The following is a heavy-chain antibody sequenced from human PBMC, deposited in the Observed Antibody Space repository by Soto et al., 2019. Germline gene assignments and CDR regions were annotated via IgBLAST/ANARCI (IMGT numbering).Heavy chain of an antibody. Sequence: SETLSLTCTVSGGSISSYYWSWIRQPPGKGLEWIGYIYYSGSTNYNPSLKSRVTISVDTSKNQFSLKLSSVTAADTAVYYCARDGGYGSGSYYSRFDYWGQGTLVTVSS. CDR3: ARDGGYGSGSYYSRFDY. J-gene: IGHJ4*02. CDR1: GGSISSYY. V-gene: IGHV4-59*01. D-gene: IGHD3-10*01. CDR2: IYYSGST.